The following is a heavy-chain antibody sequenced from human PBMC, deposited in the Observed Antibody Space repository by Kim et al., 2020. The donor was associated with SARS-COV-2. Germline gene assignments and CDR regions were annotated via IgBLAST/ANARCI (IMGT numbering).Heavy chain of an antibody. J-gene: IGHJ6*03. CDR3: ARHQRYSSVWYVAVYYFYMDV. CDR2: AYYSGNT. V-gene: IGHV4-39*01. CDR1: GGSLSSSSYY. D-gene: IGHD6-19*01. Sequence: SETLSLTCTVSGGSLSSSSYYWGWIRQPPGKGLEWIGTAYYSGNTYYNPSLKSRVTISVDTSKNQFSLKLGSVTAADTAVYYCARHQRYSSVWYVAVYYFYMDVGGKGTTVTVSS.